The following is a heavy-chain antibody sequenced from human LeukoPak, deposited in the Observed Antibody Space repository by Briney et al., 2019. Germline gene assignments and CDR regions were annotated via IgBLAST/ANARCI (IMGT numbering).Heavy chain of an antibody. Sequence: PGGSLRLSCAASGFTFNNYGVHWVRQAPGKGLEWVAVIWFDGSYTYYADSVKGRFTISRDNSKNTLYLQMNSLRAKDTAVYYCARGLYYGSGSPIDYWGQGTLVTVSS. V-gene: IGHV3-33*01. CDR3: ARGLYYGSGSPIDY. D-gene: IGHD3-10*01. CDR1: GFTFNNYG. CDR2: IWFDGSYT. J-gene: IGHJ4*02.